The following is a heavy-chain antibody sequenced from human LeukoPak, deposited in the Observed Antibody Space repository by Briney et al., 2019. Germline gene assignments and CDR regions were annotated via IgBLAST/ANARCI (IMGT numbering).Heavy chain of an antibody. CDR3: VRDRVGPDY. CDR1: VVTFSSAW. J-gene: IGHJ4*02. CDR2: ITDDATT. V-gene: IGHV3-74*03. D-gene: IGHD1-26*01. Sequence: GGSLKLSCAASVVTFSSAWMHWVRQAPGTGLVWVSRITDDATTTYSDSVRGRFNISRDNAKNILYLQMNSLRAEDTAVYYCVRDRVGPDYWGQGTLVTVSS.